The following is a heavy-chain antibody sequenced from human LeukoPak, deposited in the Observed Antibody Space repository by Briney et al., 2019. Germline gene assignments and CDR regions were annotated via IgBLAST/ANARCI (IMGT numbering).Heavy chain of an antibody. D-gene: IGHD7-27*01. CDR1: GFTFSSSW. J-gene: IGHJ6*02. Sequence: GGSLRLSCAASGFTFSSSWMSWVRQAPGKGLEWVSGISESGGSTFYADSVKGRFTVSRDNSKNTLSLQMNSLRAEDTAVYFCANPSSNWGGPSQYYTMDVWAQGPRSPSP. CDR2: ISESGGST. V-gene: IGHV3-23*01. CDR3: ANPSSNWGGPSQYYTMDV.